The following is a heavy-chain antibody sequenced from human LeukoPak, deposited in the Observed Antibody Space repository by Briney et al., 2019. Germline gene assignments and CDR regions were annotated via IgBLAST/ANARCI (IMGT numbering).Heavy chain of an antibody. CDR2: ISGSGGST. J-gene: IGHJ6*03. D-gene: IGHD2-2*01. V-gene: IGHV3-23*01. Sequence: GGSLRLSCAASGFTFSSYAMSWVRQAPGKGLEWVSAISGSGGSTYYADSVKGRFTISRDNSKNTLYLQMNSLRAEDTAVYYCAKDHCSSTSCYYYYYDMDVWGKGTTVTVSS. CDR1: GFTFSSYA. CDR3: AKDHCSSTSCYYYYYDMDV.